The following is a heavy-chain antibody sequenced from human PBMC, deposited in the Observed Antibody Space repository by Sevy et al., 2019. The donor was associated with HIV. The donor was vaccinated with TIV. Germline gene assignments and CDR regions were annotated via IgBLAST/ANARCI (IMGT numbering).Heavy chain of an antibody. J-gene: IGHJ4*02. Sequence: GGSLRLSCAASGFTFSSYGMHWVRQAPGKGLEWVAFIGYDGSNKYYADSVKGRFTISRDNSKNTLYLQMNSLRAEDTAVYYCAKFSITMVQGVNFDYWGQGTLVTVSS. CDR1: GFTFSSYG. CDR2: IGYDGSNK. V-gene: IGHV3-30*02. D-gene: IGHD3-10*01. CDR3: AKFSITMVQGVNFDY.